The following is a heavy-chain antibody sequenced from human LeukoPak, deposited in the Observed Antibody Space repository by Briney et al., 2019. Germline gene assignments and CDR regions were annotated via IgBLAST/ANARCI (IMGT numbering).Heavy chain of an antibody. CDR2: INWNGGST. CDR3: ARVYSSTARYMDV. CDR1: GFTFNSYW. D-gene: IGHD6-13*01. V-gene: IGHV3-20*04. Sequence: GGSLRLSCAASGFTFNSYWMSWVRQAPGKGLEWVSGINWNGGSTGYADSVKGRFTISRDNAKNSLYLQMNSLRAEDTAVYYCARVYSSTARYMDVWGKGTTVTVSS. J-gene: IGHJ6*03.